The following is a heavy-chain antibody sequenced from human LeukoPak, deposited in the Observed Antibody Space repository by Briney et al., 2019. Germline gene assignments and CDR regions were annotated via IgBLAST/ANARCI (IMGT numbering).Heavy chain of an antibody. D-gene: IGHD3-10*01. V-gene: IGHV4-39*07. J-gene: IGHJ4*02. CDR2: IYYSGST. CDR1: GGSISSSSYY. Sequence: PSETLSLTCTVSGGSISSSSYYWGWIRQPPGKGLEWIGSIYYSGSTYYNPSLKSRVTISVDTSKNQFSLKLSSVTAADTAVYYCARKAGVRFGVLRGFFDYWGQGTLVTVSS. CDR3: ARKAGVRFGVLRGFFDY.